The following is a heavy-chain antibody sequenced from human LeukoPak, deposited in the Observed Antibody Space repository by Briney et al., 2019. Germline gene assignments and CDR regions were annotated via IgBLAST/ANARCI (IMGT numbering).Heavy chain of an antibody. J-gene: IGHJ4*02. CDR3: ARSQVAVPGGDY. CDR1: GFTFSRFW. Sequence: PGGSLRLSCAASGFTFSRFWMSWVRQAPGKGLEWVANIKQDGSETYYVDSVKGRFTISRDNAQNSLYLQMNSLRAEDTAVYYCARSQVAVPGGDYWGQGTLVIVSS. CDR2: IKQDGSET. V-gene: IGHV3-7*04. D-gene: IGHD6-19*01.